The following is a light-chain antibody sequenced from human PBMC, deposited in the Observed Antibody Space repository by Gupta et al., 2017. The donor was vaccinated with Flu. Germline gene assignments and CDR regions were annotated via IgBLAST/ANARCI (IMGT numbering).Light chain of an antibody. J-gene: IGLJ3*02. V-gene: IGLV2-14*01. CDR2: EVT. CDR1: SSDIGAYDY. Sequence: ISCIGTSSDIGAYDYVSWYQQHPNKAPKLMIYEVTNRPLGVSNRFSGSKSGQTASLTISGLQADDEADYYCTSYTGSGTVFGGGTKVAVL. CDR3: TSYTGSGTV.